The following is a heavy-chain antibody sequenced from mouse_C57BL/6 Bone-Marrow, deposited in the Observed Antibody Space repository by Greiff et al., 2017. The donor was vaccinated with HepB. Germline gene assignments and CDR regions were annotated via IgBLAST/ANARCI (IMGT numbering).Heavy chain of an antibody. CDR1: GFNIKDDY. D-gene: IGHD1-2*01. CDR3: TTTTAPEDY. J-gene: IGHJ2*01. V-gene: IGHV14-4*01. Sequence: VQLQQSGAELVRPGASVKLSCTASGFNIKDDYMHWVKQRPEQGLEWIGWIDPENGDTEYASKFQGKATITADTSSNTAYRQLSSLTSEDTAGYYCTTTTAPEDYWGQGTTLTVSS. CDR2: IDPENGDT.